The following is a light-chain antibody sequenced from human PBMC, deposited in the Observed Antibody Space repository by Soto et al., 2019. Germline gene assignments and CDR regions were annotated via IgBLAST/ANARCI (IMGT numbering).Light chain of an antibody. CDR1: SSDVGRYNY. J-gene: IGLJ2*01. CDR2: EVT. Sequence: QSVLSQPPSASGSPGQSVTISCTGTSSDVGRYNYVSWYQQHPGKAPKLIIYEVTKRPSGVPDRFSASKSGNTASLIVSVLRTEDEADYYCSSYAGRNNLVFGGGTKVTVL. V-gene: IGLV2-8*01. CDR3: SSYAGRNNLV.